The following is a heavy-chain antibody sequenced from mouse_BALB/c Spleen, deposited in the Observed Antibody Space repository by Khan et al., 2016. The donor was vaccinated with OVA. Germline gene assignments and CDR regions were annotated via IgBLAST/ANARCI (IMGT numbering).Heavy chain of an antibody. Sequence: EVELVESGGGLVKPGGSLKLSCAASGFTFSDYAMSWVRQTPERRLEWVATISNGGSYTYSPDSVKGRFIISRDNAKNILYLQMSSLRSEDTAMYYCARRDYDSLDYWGQGTSVTVSS. V-gene: IGHV5-9-3*01. CDR2: ISNGGSYT. CDR1: GFTFSDYA. J-gene: IGHJ4*01. CDR3: ARRDYDSLDY.